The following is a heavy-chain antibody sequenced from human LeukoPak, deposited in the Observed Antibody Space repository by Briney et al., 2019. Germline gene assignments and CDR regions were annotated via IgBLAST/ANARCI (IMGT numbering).Heavy chain of an antibody. Sequence: PSETLSLTCAVYGGSFSGYYWSWIRQPPGKGLEWIGEINHSGSTNYNPSLKSRVTMSVDTSKNQFSLKLSSVTAADTAVYYCARHSPVTFGGVIVSSYFDYWGQGTLVTVSS. CDR2: INHSGST. D-gene: IGHD3-16*02. J-gene: IGHJ4*02. CDR3: ARHSPVTFGGVIVSSYFDY. V-gene: IGHV4-34*01. CDR1: GGSFSGYY.